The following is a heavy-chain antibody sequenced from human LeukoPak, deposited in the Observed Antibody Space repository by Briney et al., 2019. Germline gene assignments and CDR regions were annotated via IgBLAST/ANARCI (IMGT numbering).Heavy chain of an antibody. D-gene: IGHD3-22*01. CDR1: GYTFTSYG. CDR2: ISAYNGNT. CDR3: ARDDYYDSSGYYPAGYYYGMDV. V-gene: IGHV1-18*01. J-gene: IGHJ6*02. Sequence: GASVKVSCKASGYTFTSYGISWVRQAPGQGLEWMGWISAYNGNTSYAQKLQGRVTMTTDTSTSTAYMELRSLRSDDTAVYYCARDDYYDSSGYYPAGYYYGMDVWGQGTTVTVSS.